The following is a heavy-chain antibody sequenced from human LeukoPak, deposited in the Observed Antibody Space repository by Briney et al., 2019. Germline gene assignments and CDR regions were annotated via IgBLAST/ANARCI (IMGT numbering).Heavy chain of an antibody. CDR3: VRQAYYYMDV. CDR2: VYPDDSDV. Sequence: GESLKIPGKGYGYNCTEDWIGWVRQMPGKGLEWMGVVYPDDSDVRYSPFFQGQVTISADKSLTTAYLQWTTLKPSDTATYYCVRQAYYYMDVWGSGTTVTVSS. V-gene: IGHV5-51*01. CDR1: GYNCTEDW. J-gene: IGHJ6*03.